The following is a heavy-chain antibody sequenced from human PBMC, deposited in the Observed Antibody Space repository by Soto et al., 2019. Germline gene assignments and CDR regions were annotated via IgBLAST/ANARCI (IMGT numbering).Heavy chain of an antibody. D-gene: IGHD3-10*01. J-gene: IGHJ6*02. CDR1: GFTFSSYG. CDR2: ISYDGSNK. V-gene: IGHV3-30*18. Sequence: GGSLRLSCAASGFTFSSYGMHWVRQAPGKGLEWVAVISYDGSNKYYADSVKGRFTISRDNSKNTLYLQMNSLRAEDTAVYYCAKDPWFENYYYYGMDVWGQGTTVTVSS. CDR3: AKDPWFENYYYYGMDV.